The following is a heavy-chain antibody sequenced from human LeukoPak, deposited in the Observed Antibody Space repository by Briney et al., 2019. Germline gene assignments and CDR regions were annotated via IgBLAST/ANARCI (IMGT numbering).Heavy chain of an antibody. CDR3: ARDPPLNYFDY. J-gene: IGHJ4*02. V-gene: IGHV3-7*01. CDR1: GFTFSSYW. CDR2: IKQDESEK. Sequence: HPGGSLRLSCTASGFTFSSYWMSWVRQAPGKGLEWVANIKQDESEKFYVDSVKGRFTISRDNAKNTLYLQMNSLRAEDTAVYYCARDPPLNYFDYWGQGTLVTVSS.